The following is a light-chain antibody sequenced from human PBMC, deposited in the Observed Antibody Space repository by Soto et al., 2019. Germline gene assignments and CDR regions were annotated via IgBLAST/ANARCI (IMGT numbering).Light chain of an antibody. V-gene: IGLV2-8*01. Sequence: QSVLTQPPSASGALGQSVTISCTGTSSDVGGYNHVSWYQQQPGKAPKLLIYDVIHRPSGVPDRFSGSKSGNTASLTVSGLQADDEVDYYCSSYAGSNSLIFGTGTQLTVL. CDR1: SSDVGGYNH. CDR3: SSYAGSNSLI. CDR2: DVI. J-gene: IGLJ1*01.